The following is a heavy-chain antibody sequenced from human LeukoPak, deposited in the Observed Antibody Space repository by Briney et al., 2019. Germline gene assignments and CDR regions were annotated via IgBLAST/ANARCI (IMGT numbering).Heavy chain of an antibody. CDR3: ARAQDSGSYYSFDY. Sequence: ASVKVSCKASGYTFTGYYMHWVRQAPGQGLEWMGWINPNSGGTNYAQKFQGRVTMTRDTSISTAYMELSRLRSDDAAVYYCARAQDSGSYYSFDYWGQGTLVTVSS. V-gene: IGHV1-2*02. CDR1: GYTFTGYY. J-gene: IGHJ4*02. D-gene: IGHD1-26*01. CDR2: INPNSGGT.